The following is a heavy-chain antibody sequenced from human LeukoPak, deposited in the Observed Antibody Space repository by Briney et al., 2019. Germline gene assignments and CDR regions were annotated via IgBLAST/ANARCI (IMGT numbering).Heavy chain of an antibody. CDR3: ARDRAPDYYDSSGYYPLDY. J-gene: IGHJ4*02. D-gene: IGHD3-22*01. V-gene: IGHV1-18*01. Sequence: GASEKVSCKASGYTFTSYGISWVRQAPGQGLEWMGWISAYNGNTNYAQKLQGRVTMTTDTSTSTAYMELRSLRSDDTAVYYCARDRAPDYYDSSGYYPLDYWGQGTLVTVSS. CDR1: GYTFTSYG. CDR2: ISAYNGNT.